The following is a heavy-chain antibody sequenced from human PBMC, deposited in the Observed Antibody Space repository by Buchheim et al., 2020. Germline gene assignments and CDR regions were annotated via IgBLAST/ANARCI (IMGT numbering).Heavy chain of an antibody. CDR1: GFTFSSYE. J-gene: IGHJ4*02. Sequence: EVQLVESGGGLVQPGGSLRLSCAASGFTFSSYEMNWVRQAPGKGLEWVSYISSSGSTIYYADSVKGRLTISRDNAKNSLYLQMNSLRAEDTAVYYCASGPHYYDSRHTDYWGQGTL. V-gene: IGHV3-48*03. D-gene: IGHD3-22*01. CDR3: ASGPHYYDSRHTDY. CDR2: ISSSGSTI.